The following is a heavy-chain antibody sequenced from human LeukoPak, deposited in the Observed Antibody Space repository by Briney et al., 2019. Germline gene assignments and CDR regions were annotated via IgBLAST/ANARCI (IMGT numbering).Heavy chain of an antibody. J-gene: IGHJ4*02. CDR2: ISSSGSTI. V-gene: IGHV3-48*03. Sequence: GGSLRLSCAASGFTFSSYEMNWVCQAPGKGLEWVSYISSSGSTIYYADSVKGRFTISRDNAKNSLYLQMNSLRAEDTAVYYCARGRPADIVVVVASSNFDYWGRGTLVTVSS. CDR3: ARGRPADIVVVVASSNFDY. CDR1: GFTFSSYE. D-gene: IGHD2-15*01.